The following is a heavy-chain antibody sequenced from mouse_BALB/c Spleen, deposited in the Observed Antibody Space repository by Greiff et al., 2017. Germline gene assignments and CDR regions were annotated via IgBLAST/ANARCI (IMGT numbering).Heavy chain of an antibody. CDR1: GFNIKDTY. CDR3: ASYGYDGGEYAMDY. D-gene: IGHD2-2*01. V-gene: IGHV14-3*02. J-gene: IGHJ4*01. CDR2: IDPANGNT. Sequence: EVQLQQSGAELVKPGASVKLSCTASGFNIKDTYMHWVKQRPEQGLEWIGRIDPANGNTKYDPKFQGKATITADTSSNTAYLQLSSLTSEDTAVYYCASYGYDGGEYAMDYWGQGTSVTVSS.